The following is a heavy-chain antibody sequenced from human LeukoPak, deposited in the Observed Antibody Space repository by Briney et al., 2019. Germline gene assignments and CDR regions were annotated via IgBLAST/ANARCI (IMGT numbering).Heavy chain of an antibody. CDR2: INHSGST. Sequence: GSLRLSCAASGFTFSSYAMSWVRQPPGKGLEWIGEINHSGSTNYNPSLKSRVTISVDTSKNQFSLKLSSVTAADTAVYYCAGHTNMARLGDYWGQGTLVTVSS. CDR3: AGHTNMARLGDY. D-gene: IGHD5-18*01. V-gene: IGHV4-34*08. J-gene: IGHJ4*02. CDR1: GFTFSSYA.